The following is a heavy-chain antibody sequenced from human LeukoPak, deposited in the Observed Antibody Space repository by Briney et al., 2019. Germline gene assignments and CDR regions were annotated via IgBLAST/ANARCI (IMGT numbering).Heavy chain of an antibody. Sequence: GESLTLSCAASGLMFHTYAMSWVRQPPGKGLEWVSTITGSGNYTAYADSVQGRFTISRDRSKNTVYLQINSLRAGDPAVYYCSKRTGALFTKSLCRFDSWGQGTLVAVSS. D-gene: IGHD1-14*01. CDR3: SKRTGALFTKSLCRFDS. CDR2: ITGSGNYT. V-gene: IGHV3-23*01. CDR1: GLMFHTYA. J-gene: IGHJ4*03.